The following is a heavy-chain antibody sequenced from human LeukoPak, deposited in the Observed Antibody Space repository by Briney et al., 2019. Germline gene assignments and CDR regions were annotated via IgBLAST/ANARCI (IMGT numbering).Heavy chain of an antibody. CDR3: ARGVGIVGATTWVRPAQPPVNYFDY. CDR2: INHSGST. J-gene: IGHJ4*02. CDR1: GGSFSGYY. Sequence: PSETLSLTCAVYGGSFSGYYWSWIRQPPGKGLEWIGEINHSGSTNYNPSLKSRVTISVDTSKNQFSLKLSSVTAADTAVYYCARGVGIVGATTWVRPAQPPVNYFDYWGQGTLVTVSS. D-gene: IGHD1-26*01. V-gene: IGHV4-34*01.